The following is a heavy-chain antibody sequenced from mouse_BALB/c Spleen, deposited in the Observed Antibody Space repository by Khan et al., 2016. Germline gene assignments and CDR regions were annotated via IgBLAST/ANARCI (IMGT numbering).Heavy chain of an antibody. V-gene: IGHV1-77*01. CDR2: IYPGSGSV. CDR1: GYTFTDYV. CDR3: ARARSTLIKGFAY. Sequence: QVQLQQSGPELVKPGASVKMSCKASGYTFTDYVISWVKQRTGQGLEWIGEIYPGSGSVYYNEKFKGKATLTADKSSNTAYMQLSSLTSEDSAVYFSARARSTLIKGFAYWGQGTLVTVSA. J-gene: IGHJ3*01. D-gene: IGHD2-4*01.